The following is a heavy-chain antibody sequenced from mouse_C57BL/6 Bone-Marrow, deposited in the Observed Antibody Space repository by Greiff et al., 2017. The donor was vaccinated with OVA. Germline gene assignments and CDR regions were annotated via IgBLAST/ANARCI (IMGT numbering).Heavy chain of an antibody. V-gene: IGHV5-16*01. Sequence: EVKLEESEGGLVQPGSSMKLSCTASGFTFSDYYMAWVRQVPEKGLEWVANINYDGSSTYYLDSLKSRFIISRDNAKNILYLQMSSLKSEDTATYYCARGDYYGSFWFAYWGQGTLVTVSA. D-gene: IGHD1-1*01. J-gene: IGHJ3*01. CDR2: INYDGSST. CDR1: GFTFSDYY. CDR3: ARGDYYGSFWFAY.